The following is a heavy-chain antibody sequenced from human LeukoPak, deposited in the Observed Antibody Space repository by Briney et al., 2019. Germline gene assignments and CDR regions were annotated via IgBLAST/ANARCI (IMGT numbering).Heavy chain of an antibody. Sequence: ASVKVSCKASGGTFSSYAISWVRQAPGQGLEWMGGIIPIFGTANYAQKFQGRVTITADESTSTAYMELSSLRSEDTAVYYCARDWSERFPPMGSGYDYMAWFDPWGQGTLVTVSS. CDR2: IIPIFGTA. D-gene: IGHD5-12*01. J-gene: IGHJ5*02. CDR3: ARDWSERFPPMGSGYDYMAWFDP. V-gene: IGHV1-69*13. CDR1: GGTFSSYA.